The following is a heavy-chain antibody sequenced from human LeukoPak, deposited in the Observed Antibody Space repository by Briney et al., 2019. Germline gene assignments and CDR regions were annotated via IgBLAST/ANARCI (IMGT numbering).Heavy chain of an antibody. D-gene: IGHD3-10*01. V-gene: IGHV3-48*03. CDR1: GFTFSSYE. Sequence: GGSLRLSCAASGFTFSSYEMNWVRQAPGKGLEWVSYISSSGSTMYYADSVKGRFTISRDNAKNSLYLQMNSLRAEDTAVYYCAKAGAYYYGSGSYSLLRYWGQGTLVTVSS. CDR2: ISSSGSTM. CDR3: AKAGAYYYGSGSYSLLRY. J-gene: IGHJ4*02.